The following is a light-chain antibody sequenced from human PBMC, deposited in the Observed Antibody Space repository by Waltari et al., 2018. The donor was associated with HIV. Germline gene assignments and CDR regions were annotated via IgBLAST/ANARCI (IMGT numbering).Light chain of an antibody. CDR1: SSDVGGYNF. V-gene: IGLV2-11*01. CDR2: DIT. J-gene: IGLJ3*02. CDR3: CSHAGTYTGWL. Sequence: SALTQPRSVSGSPGQSVTLSCTGTSSDVGGYNFVSWYQPYPGKAPKLMIYDITKRPSGVPDRFFGSKSGNTASLTISGLQAEDEADYYCCSHAGTYTGWLFGGGTKLTVL.